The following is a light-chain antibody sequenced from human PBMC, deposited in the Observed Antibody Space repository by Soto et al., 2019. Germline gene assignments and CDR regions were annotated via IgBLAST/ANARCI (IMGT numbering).Light chain of an antibody. J-gene: IGLJ2*01. CDR3: QTCGTGIEVI. CDR1: SGHSTYA. CDR2: LNSDGSH. Sequence: QSVLTQSPSASASLGASVKLTCTLSSGHSTYAIAWHQQQPQRGPRHLMKLNSDGSHSKGDGIPDRFSGSSSGAERYLTISSLQSEDEADYYCQTCGTGIEVIFGGGTKLTVL. V-gene: IGLV4-69*01.